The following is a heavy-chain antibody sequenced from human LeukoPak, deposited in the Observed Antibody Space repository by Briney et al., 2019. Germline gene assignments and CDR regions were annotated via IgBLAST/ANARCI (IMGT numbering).Heavy chain of an antibody. CDR3: TRGPIAAAGNY. Sequence: PGGSLRLSCAASGFTVSSNYMSWVHQAPGKGLEWVSVIYSGSSTYYADSVKGRFTISRDNSKNTLYLQMNSLRAEDTAVYYCTRGPIAAAGNYWGQGTLVTVSS. V-gene: IGHV3-53*01. CDR1: GFTVSSNY. J-gene: IGHJ4*02. CDR2: IYSGSST. D-gene: IGHD6-13*01.